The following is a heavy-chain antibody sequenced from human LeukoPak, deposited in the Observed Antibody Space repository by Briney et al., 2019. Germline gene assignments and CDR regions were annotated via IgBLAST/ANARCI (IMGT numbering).Heavy chain of an antibody. D-gene: IGHD2-8*01. Sequence: PSETLSLTCAVSGYSISSGYYWGWIRQPPGKGLEWIGSIYHSGSTYYNPSLKSRVTISVDTSKNQFSLKLSSVTAADTAVYYCGRLLMVYERYFDYWGQGTLVTVSS. V-gene: IGHV4-38-2*01. CDR3: GRLLMVYERYFDY. J-gene: IGHJ4*02. CDR1: GYSISSGYY. CDR2: IYHSGST.